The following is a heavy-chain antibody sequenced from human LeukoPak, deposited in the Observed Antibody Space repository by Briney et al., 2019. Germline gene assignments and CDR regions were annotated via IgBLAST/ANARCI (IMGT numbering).Heavy chain of an antibody. D-gene: IGHD6-13*01. CDR1: GYTLTELS. Sequence: ASVKVSCKVSGYTLTELSMHWVRQAPGKGLEWMGGFDPEDGETIYAQKFQGRVTMTEDTSTDTAYMELSSLRSEDTAVYYCARDQRSSSWYGSFDYWGQGTLVTVSS. CDR2: FDPEDGET. V-gene: IGHV1-24*01. J-gene: IGHJ4*02. CDR3: ARDQRSSSWYGSFDY.